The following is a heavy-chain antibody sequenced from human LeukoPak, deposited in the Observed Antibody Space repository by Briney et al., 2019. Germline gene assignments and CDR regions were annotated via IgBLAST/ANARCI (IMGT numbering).Heavy chain of an antibody. CDR2: IYSGGST. V-gene: IGHV3-53*01. CDR3: AREETFTIFGVVIID. J-gene: IGHJ4*02. CDR1: GFTVSSNY. Sequence: GGSLRLSCAASGFTVSSNYMSWVRQAPGKGLEWVSVIYSGGSTYYADSVKGRFTISRDNSKNTLHLQMNSLRAEDTAVYYCAREETFTIFGVVIIDWGQGTLVTVSS. D-gene: IGHD3-3*01.